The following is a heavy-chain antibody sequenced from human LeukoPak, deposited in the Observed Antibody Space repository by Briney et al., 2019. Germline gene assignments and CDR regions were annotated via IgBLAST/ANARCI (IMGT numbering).Heavy chain of an antibody. V-gene: IGHV3-7*01. D-gene: IGHD5-12*01. CDR3: VRDGGTTGYDLLDY. CDR2: INQDGSEK. Sequence: GGSLRLSCVASGFTFSSYSMNWVRQAPGKGLEWVANINQDGSEKYHVDSVKGRFTISRDNAKNSVYLQMNSLTAEDTAVYYCVRDGGTTGYDLLDYWGQGTLLTVSS. J-gene: IGHJ4*02. CDR1: GFTFSSYS.